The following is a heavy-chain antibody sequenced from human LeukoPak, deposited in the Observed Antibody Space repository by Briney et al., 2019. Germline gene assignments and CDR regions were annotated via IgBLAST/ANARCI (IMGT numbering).Heavy chain of an antibody. J-gene: IGHJ4*02. CDR3: AKSRSGGANRALQILDN. V-gene: IGHV3-23*01. D-gene: IGHD2-15*01. CDR2: ISPGGGTT. CDR1: GFAFGSEA. Sequence: GGSLRLSCAVSGFAFGSEAVRWLRQSPARGGGWGVSISPGGGTTYYADYVKGRFTISRDNSNNSLFVQMNSLRAEDTAVYFCAKSRSGGANRALQILDNWGQGTLVTVSS.